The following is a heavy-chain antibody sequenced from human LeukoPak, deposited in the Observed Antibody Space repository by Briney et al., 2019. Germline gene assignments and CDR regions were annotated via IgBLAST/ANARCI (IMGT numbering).Heavy chain of an antibody. V-gene: IGHV4-4*09. Sequence: SETLFLTCTFSGGSISGYFFKLIRPPPREGLGWVWYISTSGNTNYNPSLKSRVTISVDTSRNQFSLRLSSVTSADTAVYYCARRGGREQLIPYSLDYWGQGTLVTVSS. J-gene: IGHJ4*02. CDR3: ARRGGREQLIPYSLDY. CDR2: ISTSGNT. CDR1: GGSISGYF. D-gene: IGHD6-13*01.